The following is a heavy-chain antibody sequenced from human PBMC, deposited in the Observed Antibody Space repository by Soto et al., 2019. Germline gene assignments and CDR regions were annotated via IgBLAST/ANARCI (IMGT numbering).Heavy chain of an antibody. CDR2: ISSSSSYI. CDR1: GFTFSSYS. J-gene: IGHJ6*02. Sequence: EVQLVESGGGLVKPGGSLRLSCAASGFTFSSYSMNWVRQAPGKGLEWVSSISSSSSYIYYADSVKGRFTISRDNAKNSLYLQMNSLRAEDTAVYYCARDGYCSGTSCYGYYYYGMDVWGQGTTVTVSS. D-gene: IGHD2-2*03. CDR3: ARDGYCSGTSCYGYYYYGMDV. V-gene: IGHV3-21*01.